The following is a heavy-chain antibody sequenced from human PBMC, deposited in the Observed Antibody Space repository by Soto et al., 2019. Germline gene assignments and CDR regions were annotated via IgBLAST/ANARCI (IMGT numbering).Heavy chain of an antibody. CDR3: LYYYDSSGYYSLFDY. V-gene: IGHV3-23*01. CDR2: ISGNGRTT. D-gene: IGHD3-22*01. J-gene: IGHJ4*02. CDR1: GFTFTSYG. Sequence: EVQLLESGGGLVQPGGSLRLSCAASGFTFTSYGMTWVRQAPGKGLEWVSAISGNGRTTYYADSVKGRFTISRDNSKNTLYLQMRSLRADDTAVYYCLYYYDSSGYYSLFDYWGQGTLVTVSS.